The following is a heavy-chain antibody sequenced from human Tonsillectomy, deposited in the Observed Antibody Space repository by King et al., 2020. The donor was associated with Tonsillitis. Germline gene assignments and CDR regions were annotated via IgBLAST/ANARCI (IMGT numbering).Heavy chain of an antibody. J-gene: IGHJ1*01. V-gene: IGHV2-5*01. CDR1: GFSLSTSGVG. Sequence: TLQESGPTLVKPPQTLTLTCTFSGFSLSTSGVGVGWIRQPPGKALEWLALIYWNDDKRYSPSLKSRLTITKDTSKNQVVLTMTNMDPVDTATYYCAHSEAVAGKKYFQHWGQGTLVTVSS. D-gene: IGHD6-19*01. CDR3: AHSEAVAGKKYFQH. CDR2: IYWNDDK.